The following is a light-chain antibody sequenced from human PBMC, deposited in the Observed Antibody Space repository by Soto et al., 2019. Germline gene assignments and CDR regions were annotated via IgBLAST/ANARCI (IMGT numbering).Light chain of an antibody. V-gene: IGLV4-69*01. CDR1: SGHSSYA. CDR3: QTGSNGIHHV. Sequence: QLVLTQSPSASASLGASVRLTCTLSSGHSSYAIAWHQQQPEKGPRYLMKLNSDGSHSKGDGIPDRFSGSSSGAERYLTISSLQSEDEDDYNSQTGSNGIHHVFGTGTKVTVL. CDR2: LNSDGSH. J-gene: IGLJ1*01.